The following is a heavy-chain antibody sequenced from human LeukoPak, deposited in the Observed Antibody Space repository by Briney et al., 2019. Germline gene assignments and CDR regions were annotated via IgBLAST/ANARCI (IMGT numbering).Heavy chain of an antibody. CDR1: GFTFNTYS. V-gene: IGHV3-48*04. CDR3: ARGRDLFDS. CDR2: ISSSSATI. Sequence: GGSLRLSCVASGFTFNTYSMDWFRQAPGKGLEWISYISSSSATIYYADSVKGRFTISRDNAKNSLYLQMNSLRAEDTAVYYCARGRDLFDSWGQGTLVIVSS. J-gene: IGHJ4*02.